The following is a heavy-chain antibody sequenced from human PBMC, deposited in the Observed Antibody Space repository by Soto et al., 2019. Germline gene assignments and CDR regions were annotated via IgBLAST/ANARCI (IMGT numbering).Heavy chain of an antibody. Sequence: QVQLVQSGAEVKKPGSSVKVSCKASGGTFSSYAISWVRQAPGQGLEWMGGIIPIFGTANYAQKFQDRVTVTADEFTSQAYMELSSLRFDGTAVYYCARNFVRGGGQSMGLNYFDYWGQGTLVTVSS. D-gene: IGHD3-10*01. J-gene: IGHJ4*02. CDR2: IIPIFGTA. CDR1: GGTFSSYA. CDR3: ARNFVRGGGQSMGLNYFDY. V-gene: IGHV1-69*01.